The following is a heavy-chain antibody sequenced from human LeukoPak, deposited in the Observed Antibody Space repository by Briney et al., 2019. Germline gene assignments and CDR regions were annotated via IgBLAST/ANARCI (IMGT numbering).Heavy chain of an antibody. CDR3: ARAYGDYLVDY. V-gene: IGHV1-46*01. Sequence: ASVKVSCKASGYTFTSYYMHWVRQAPGQGLEWMGIINPSGGSTSYAQKFQGRVTMTRDTSTSTVYMELSSLRSEDPAVYYCARAYGDYLVDYWGQGTLVTVSS. D-gene: IGHD4-17*01. CDR1: GYTFTSYY. J-gene: IGHJ4*02. CDR2: INPSGGST.